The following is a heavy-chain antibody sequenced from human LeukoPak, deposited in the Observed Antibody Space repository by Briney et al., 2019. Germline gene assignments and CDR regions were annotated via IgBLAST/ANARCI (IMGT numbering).Heavy chain of an antibody. J-gene: IGHJ3*02. CDR1: GGSISSRH. V-gene: IGHV4-4*07. CDR2: IYSSGSS. CDR3: ARRWTGENAFDI. Sequence: KSSETLSLTCTVSGGSISSRHWSWIRQPAGKGLEWIGHIYSSGSSNYNPSLKSRVTMSVDTSTNHFSLKLTSVTAADTAVYYCARRWTGENAFDIWGQGTMVTVSS. D-gene: IGHD3/OR15-3a*01.